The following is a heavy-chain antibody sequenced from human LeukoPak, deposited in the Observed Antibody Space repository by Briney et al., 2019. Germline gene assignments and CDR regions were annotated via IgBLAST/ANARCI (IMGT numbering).Heavy chain of an antibody. Sequence: PSETLSLTCTVSGGSISSGAYYWSWIRQHPGKGLEWIGYIYYSGSTYYNPSLKSRVTISVDTSKNQFSLKLSSVTAADTAVYYCARRSGSATKVLDYWGQGTLVTVSS. V-gene: IGHV4-31*03. J-gene: IGHJ4*02. CDR2: IYYSGST. CDR3: ARRSGSATKVLDY. D-gene: IGHD3-10*01. CDR1: GGSISSGAYY.